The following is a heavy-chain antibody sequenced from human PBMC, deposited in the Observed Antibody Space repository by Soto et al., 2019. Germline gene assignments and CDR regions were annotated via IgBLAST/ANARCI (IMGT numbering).Heavy chain of an antibody. CDR3: ARVSSSVYDFWSGYFLELDY. V-gene: IGHV1-8*01. J-gene: IGHJ4*02. CDR2: MNPNSGNT. D-gene: IGHD3-3*01. Sequence: ASVKVSCKASGYTFTSYDINWVRQATGQRLEWMGWMNPNSGNTGYAQKFQGRVTMTRDTSISTAYMELSSLRSEDTAVYYCARVSSSVYDFWSGYFLELDYWGQGTLVTVSS. CDR1: GYTFTSYD.